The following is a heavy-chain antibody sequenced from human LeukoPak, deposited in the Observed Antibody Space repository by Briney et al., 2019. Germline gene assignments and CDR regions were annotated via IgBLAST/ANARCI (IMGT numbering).Heavy chain of an antibody. V-gene: IGHV1-69*05. CDR3: ARVSSFDILTGYYSSLFDY. CDR2: IIPIFGTA. D-gene: IGHD3-9*01. CDR1: GGTFSSYA. Sequence: ASVKVSCKASGGTFSSYAISWVRQAPGQGLEWMGGIIPIFGTANYAQKFQGRVTITTDESTSTAYMELSSLRSEDTAVYYCARVSSFDILTGYYSSLFDYWGQGTLVTVSS. J-gene: IGHJ4*02.